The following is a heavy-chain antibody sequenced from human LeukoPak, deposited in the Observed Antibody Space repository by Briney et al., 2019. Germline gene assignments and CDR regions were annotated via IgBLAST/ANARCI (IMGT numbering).Heavy chain of an antibody. J-gene: IGHJ5*02. Sequence: PGGSLRLSCVASGFTFSSYWIHWIRQPPGKGLEWIGEINHSGSTNYNPSLKSRVTISVDTSKNQFSLKLSSVTAADTAVYYCAAWYSSSAGWFDPWGQGTLVTVSS. V-gene: IGHV4-34*08. CDR3: AAWYSSSAGWFDP. D-gene: IGHD6-13*01. CDR1: GFTFSSYW. CDR2: INHSGST.